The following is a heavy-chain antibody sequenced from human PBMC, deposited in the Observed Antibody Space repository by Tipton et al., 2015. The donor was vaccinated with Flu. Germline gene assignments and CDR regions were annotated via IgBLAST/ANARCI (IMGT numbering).Heavy chain of an antibody. V-gene: IGHV4-39*07. CDR3: VISAYYDSSGYYLHHFDY. CDR1: GGSISSSSYY. D-gene: IGHD3-22*01. J-gene: IGHJ4*02. CDR2: IYYSGST. Sequence: TLSLTCTVSGGSISSSSYYWGWIRQPPGKGLEWIGSIYYSGSTYYNPSLKSRVTISVDTSKNQFSLKLSSVTAADTAVYYCVISAYYDSSGYYLHHFDYWGQGTLVTVSS.